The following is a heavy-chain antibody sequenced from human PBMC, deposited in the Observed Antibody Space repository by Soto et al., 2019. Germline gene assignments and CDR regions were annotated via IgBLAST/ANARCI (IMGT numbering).Heavy chain of an antibody. J-gene: IGHJ6*03. CDR1: GYSFTSHG. Sequence: QVQLVQSGAEVKKPGASVKVSCKASGYSFTSHGISWVRQAPGQGLEWMGWISANSGDTNYAHKLQGRVTVTTDTSTSIAYLERRSLRSEDTAVYYCARIVRGSNIDYYPYIDVWGKGTTVTVSS. CDR3: ARIVRGSNIDYYPYIDV. CDR2: ISANSGDT. D-gene: IGHD3-10*01. V-gene: IGHV1-18*01.